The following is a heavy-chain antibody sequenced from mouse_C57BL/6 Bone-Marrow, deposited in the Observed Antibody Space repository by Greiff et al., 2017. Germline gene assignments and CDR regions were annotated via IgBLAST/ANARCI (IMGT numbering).Heavy chain of an antibody. CDR1: GYNFTEYT. Sequence: QVQLKQSGAELVKPGASVKLSCKASGYNFTEYTIHWVKQRSGQGLEWIGWFYPGSGSIKYNEKFKDKATLTADKSSSTVYMELSRLTSEDSAVYCWARHEEMATTVVARGDYAMDYWGQGTSVTVSS. CDR2: FYPGSGSI. V-gene: IGHV1-62-2*01. J-gene: IGHJ4*01. D-gene: IGHD1-1*01. CDR3: ARHEEMATTVVARGDYAMDY.